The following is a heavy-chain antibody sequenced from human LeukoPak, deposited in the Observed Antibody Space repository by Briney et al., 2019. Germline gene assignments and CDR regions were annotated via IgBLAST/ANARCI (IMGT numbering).Heavy chain of an antibody. CDR2: LYTGGTT. J-gene: IGHJ4*02. CDR3: ARGGVNYWNPRY. D-gene: IGHD1-1*01. Sequence: GGSLRLSCVASGFTVSSNYMSWVRQAPGKGLEWVSLLYTGGTTYYADSVEGRFTISRDDSKNTIYPQMNSLRAEDTAVYYCARGGVNYWNPRYWGQGTLVTVSS. V-gene: IGHV3-53*01. CDR1: GFTVSSNY.